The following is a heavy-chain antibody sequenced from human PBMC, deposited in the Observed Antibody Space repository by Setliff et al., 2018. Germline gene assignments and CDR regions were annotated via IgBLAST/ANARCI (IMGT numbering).Heavy chain of an antibody. CDR1: GFIFSDYS. J-gene: IGHJ5*02. CDR3: GRDVFDFRTGQGGP. V-gene: IGHV3-72*01. CDR2: SRNKVSGYIM. D-gene: IGHD3-3*01. Sequence: GGSLRLSCATSGFIFSDYSMDWVRQAPGKGLEWVGRSRNKVSGYIMEYAASVKGRFTISRDNAKKSLSLQMNGLRAEDTSVYYCGRDVFDFRTGQGGPWGQGTRVTVSS.